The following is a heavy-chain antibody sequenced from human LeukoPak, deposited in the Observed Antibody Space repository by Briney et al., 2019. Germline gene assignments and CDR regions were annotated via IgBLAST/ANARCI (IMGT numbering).Heavy chain of an antibody. J-gene: IGHJ4*02. V-gene: IGHV3-30*02. Sequence: GRSLRLSCEASGFTFSNYGMHWVRQAPGKGLEWVAFIRYDGSNKYYADSVKGRFTISRDNSKNTLYLQMNSLRAEDTAVYYCARDFFPVVDSTWYEIGYWGQGTLVTVSS. CDR3: ARDFFPVVDSTWYEIGY. CDR1: GFTFSNYG. CDR2: IRYDGSNK. D-gene: IGHD2-21*01.